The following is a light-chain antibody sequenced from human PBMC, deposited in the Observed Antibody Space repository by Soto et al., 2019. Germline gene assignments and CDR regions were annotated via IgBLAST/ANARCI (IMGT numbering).Light chain of an antibody. V-gene: IGKV3-20*01. Sequence: EIVLTQSPGTLSLSPGERATLSCRASQSVISSYLAWYQQKSGQAPRLLIFGASSRATGIPDRFSGSGSGTDFTLTISSVEPEDFGVYYCQQYGSSPPLTFGGGTKVEIK. CDR2: GAS. CDR3: QQYGSSPPLT. CDR1: QSVISSY. J-gene: IGKJ4*01.